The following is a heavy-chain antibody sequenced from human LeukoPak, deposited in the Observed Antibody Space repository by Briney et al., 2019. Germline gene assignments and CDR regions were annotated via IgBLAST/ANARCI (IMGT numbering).Heavy chain of an antibody. V-gene: IGHV6-1*01. CDR3: ARGLGYCSSTSCYEASYFDY. D-gene: IGHD2-2*01. CDR1: GDSVSSNSAA. J-gene: IGHJ4*02. Sequence: SQTQSLTCAISGDSVSSNSAAWNWIRQSPSRGLEWLGRTYYKSKWYNDYAVSVKSRITINPDTSKNQFSLQLNSVAPEDTAVYYRARGLGYCSSTSCYEASYFDYWGQGTLVTVSS. CDR2: TYYKSKWYN.